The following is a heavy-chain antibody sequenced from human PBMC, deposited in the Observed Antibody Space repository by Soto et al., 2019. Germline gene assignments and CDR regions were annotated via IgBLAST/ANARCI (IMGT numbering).Heavy chain of an antibody. CDR3: ACRHVTARMDFDL. Sequence: QVQLQESGPGLVKPSQTLSLTCTVSGGSISSGGYYWSWIRQHPGKGLEWSGYIYYSGSTYYNPSLKSRVTISVDTSKNQSSLKLSSVTAADTAVYYCACRHVTARMDFDLWGRGTLVTVSS. CDR2: IYYSGST. D-gene: IGHD2-21*02. CDR1: GGSISSGGYY. J-gene: IGHJ2*01. V-gene: IGHV4-31*03.